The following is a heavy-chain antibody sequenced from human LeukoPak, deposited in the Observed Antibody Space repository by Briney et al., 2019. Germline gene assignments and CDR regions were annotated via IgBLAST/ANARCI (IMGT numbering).Heavy chain of an antibody. V-gene: IGHV3-30*19. Sequence: PGGSLRLSCAASGFTFSSYGMHWVRQAPGKGLEWVAVISYDGSNKYYADSVKGRFTISRDNSKNTLYLQMNSLRAEDTAVYYCARDGGDSSGWYYETYYYYMDVWGKGTTVTVSS. J-gene: IGHJ6*03. CDR1: GFTFSSYG. CDR3: ARDGGDSSGWYYETYYYYMDV. CDR2: ISYDGSNK. D-gene: IGHD6-19*01.